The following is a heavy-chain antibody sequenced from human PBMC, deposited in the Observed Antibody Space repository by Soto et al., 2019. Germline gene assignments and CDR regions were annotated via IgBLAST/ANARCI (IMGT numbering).Heavy chain of an antibody. CDR2: ISISSYI. V-gene: IGHV3-21*01. J-gene: IGHJ5*02. CDR1: GFTFSSYS. Sequence: GGSPRLSCAASGFTFSSYSMNWVRQAPGKGLEWVSSISISSYIYYADSVKGRFTISRYNAKNSLYLQMNSLRAEDTAVDYCARYKGRHYDILTGSNWFEPLGHGTLVTVSS. CDR3: ARYKGRHYDILTGSNWFEP. D-gene: IGHD3-9*01.